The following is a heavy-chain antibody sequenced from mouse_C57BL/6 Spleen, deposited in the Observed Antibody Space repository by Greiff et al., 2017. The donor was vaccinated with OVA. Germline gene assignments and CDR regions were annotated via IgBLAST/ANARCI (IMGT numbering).Heavy chain of an antibody. Sequence: QVHVKQPGAELVKPGASVKVSCKASGYTFTSYWMHWVKQRPGQGLEWIGRIHPSDSDTNYNQKFKGKATLTVDKSSSTAYMQLSSLTSEDSAVYYCAISPHGYGSSYGYFDVWGTGTTVTVSS. CDR3: AISPHGYGSSYGYFDV. J-gene: IGHJ1*03. CDR2: IHPSDSDT. CDR1: GYTFTSYW. V-gene: IGHV1-74*01. D-gene: IGHD1-1*01.